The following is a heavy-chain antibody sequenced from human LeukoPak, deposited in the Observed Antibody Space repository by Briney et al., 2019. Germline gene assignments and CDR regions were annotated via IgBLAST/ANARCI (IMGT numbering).Heavy chain of an antibody. CDR3: ASQTPGIWFDP. V-gene: IGHV4-34*01. CDR2: INHSGST. J-gene: IGHJ5*02. D-gene: IGHD3-10*01. Sequence: PSETLSLTCAVYGGSFSGYYWSWIRQPPGKGLEWIGEINHSGSTNYNPSLKSRVTISVDTSKNQFSLKLSSVTAADTAVYYCASQTPGIWFDPWGQGTLLTVSS. CDR1: GGSFSGYY.